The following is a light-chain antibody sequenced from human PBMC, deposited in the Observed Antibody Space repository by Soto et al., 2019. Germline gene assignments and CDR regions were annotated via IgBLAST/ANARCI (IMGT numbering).Light chain of an antibody. CDR1: TRDVGGYDY. CDR3: SSHTSGNTRV. J-gene: IGLJ1*01. Sequence: QSALTQPSSVSGSPGQSIAISYNGTTRDVGGYDYVSWYQQQPDKAPKLMIYEVTKRPSGVSNRFSGSKSGNTASLTISGLQAEDEADYYCSSHTSGNTRVFGTGTKVTVL. CDR2: EVT. V-gene: IGLV2-14*01.